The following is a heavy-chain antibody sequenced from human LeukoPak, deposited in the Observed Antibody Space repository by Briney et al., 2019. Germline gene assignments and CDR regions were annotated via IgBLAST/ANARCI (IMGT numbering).Heavy chain of an antibody. CDR3: AKAQIRRLYSYGHGEGYYFDY. Sequence: GSLRLSCAASGFTVSSNYMSWVRQAPGKGLGWVSVIYSGGSTYYADSVKGRFTISRDDSKNTLYLQMNSLRAEDTAVYYCAKAQIRRLYSYGHGEGYYFDYWGQGTLVTVSS. CDR1: GFTVSSNY. D-gene: IGHD5-18*01. CDR2: IYSGGST. V-gene: IGHV3-53*01. J-gene: IGHJ4*02.